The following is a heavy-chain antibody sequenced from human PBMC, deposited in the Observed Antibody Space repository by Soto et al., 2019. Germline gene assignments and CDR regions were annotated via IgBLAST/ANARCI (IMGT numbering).Heavy chain of an antibody. V-gene: IGHV3-30*18. D-gene: IGHD2-8*02. Sequence: QVQLVESGGGVVQPGRSLRLSCVASGFTFSSCAMQWVRQVPCKGLEWLAVVTHDGTLYPYADSVKGRFSISRDNSRKTLYLQMNGLRPEDTAVYYCVKDRSDTWSFDYWGQGTLVTVSS. J-gene: IGHJ4*02. CDR3: VKDRSDTWSFDY. CDR2: VTHDGTLY. CDR1: GFTFSSCA.